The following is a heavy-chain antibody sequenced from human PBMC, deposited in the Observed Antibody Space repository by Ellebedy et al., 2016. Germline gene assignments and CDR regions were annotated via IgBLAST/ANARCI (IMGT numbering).Heavy chain of an antibody. D-gene: IGHD3-3*01. V-gene: IGHV3-9*01. CDR3: AKDLERGLEWSQSAFDY. CDR2: ITWNSDRM. Sequence: GGSLSLSXAASGFTFDDYAMHWVRQPPGKGLEWVSGITWNSDRMAYADSVRGRFTISRDNAKKSLYLQMNSLRPEDTALYYCAKDLERGLEWSQSAFDYWGQGTLVTVSS. CDR1: GFTFDDYA. J-gene: IGHJ4*02.